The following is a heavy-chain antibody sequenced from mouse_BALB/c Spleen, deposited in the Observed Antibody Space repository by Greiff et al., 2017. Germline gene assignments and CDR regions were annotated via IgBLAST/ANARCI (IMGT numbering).Heavy chain of an antibody. D-gene: IGHD2-1*01. Sequence: EVQLQESGPGLVKPSQSLSLTCSVTGYSITSGYYWNWIRQFPGNKLEWMGYISYDGSNNYNPSLKNRISITRDTSKNQFFLKLNSVTTEDTATYYCARGPIYYGNYVAWFAYWGQGTLVTVSA. CDR2: ISYDGSN. V-gene: IGHV3-6*02. CDR1: GYSITSGYY. J-gene: IGHJ3*01. CDR3: ARGPIYYGNYVAWFAY.